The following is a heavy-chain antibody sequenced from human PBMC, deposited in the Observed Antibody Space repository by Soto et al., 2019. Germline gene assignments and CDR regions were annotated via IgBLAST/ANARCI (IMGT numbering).Heavy chain of an antibody. D-gene: IGHD5-18*01. CDR3: AKVGDRSWIQLSLMDY. CDR2: ISGSGGST. V-gene: IGHV3-23*01. J-gene: IGHJ4*02. CDR1: GFTFSSYA. Sequence: EVQLLESGGGLVQPGGSLRLSCAASGFTFSSYAMSWVRQAPGKGLEWVSAISGSGGSTYYADSVKGRFTISRDNSKNTLYLQRNSLRAEDTAVYYCAKVGDRSWIQLSLMDYWGQGTLVTVSS.